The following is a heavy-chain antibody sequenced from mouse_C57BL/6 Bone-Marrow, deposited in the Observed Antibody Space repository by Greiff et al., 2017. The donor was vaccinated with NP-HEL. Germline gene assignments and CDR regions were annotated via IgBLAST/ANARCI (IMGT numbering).Heavy chain of an antibody. CDR2: IDPSDSDT. D-gene: IGHD1-2*01. J-gene: IGHJ4*01. CDR1: GYTFTSYW. V-gene: IGHV1-52*01. CDR3: ARAIYYGMDY. Sequence: QVQLQQPGAELVRPGSSVKLSCKASGYTFTSYWMHWVKQRPIQGLEWIGNIDPSDSDTHYNQKFKDKATLTVDKSSSTAYMQLSSLTSEDSAVYYCARAIYYGMDYWGQGTSVTVSS.